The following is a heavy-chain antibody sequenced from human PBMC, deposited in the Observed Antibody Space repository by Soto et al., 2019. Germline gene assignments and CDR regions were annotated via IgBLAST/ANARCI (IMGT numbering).Heavy chain of an antibody. Sequence: GGSLRLSCAASGFTFSDHYMDWVRQAPGKGLEWVGRARNKANSYSTEYAASVRGRFTISRDESKDSLYLQMISLRTEDTAVYYCAIARVAGYRYFEYWGQGTLVTVSS. J-gene: IGHJ4*02. CDR2: ARNKANSYST. V-gene: IGHV3-72*01. CDR1: GFTFSDHY. D-gene: IGHD6-19*01. CDR3: AIARVAGYRYFEY.